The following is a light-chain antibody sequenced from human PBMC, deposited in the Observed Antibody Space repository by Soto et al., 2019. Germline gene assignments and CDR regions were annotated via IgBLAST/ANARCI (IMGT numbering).Light chain of an antibody. J-gene: IGKJ3*01. Sequence: EIVLTQSPGTLSLSPGERATLSCRASQSVSSSYLAWYQQKPGQAPRLLIDGASSSATGIPDGLRGSWSGTNFALTISRLEPEDFAEYYCQHYGSSPKTFGPGTKVDIK. CDR3: QHYGSSPKT. CDR2: GAS. V-gene: IGKV3-20*01. CDR1: QSVSSSY.